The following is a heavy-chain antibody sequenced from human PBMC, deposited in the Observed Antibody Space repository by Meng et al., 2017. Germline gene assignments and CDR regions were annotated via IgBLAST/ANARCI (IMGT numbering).Heavy chain of an antibody. CDR2: INAGNGNT. D-gene: IGHD2-21*02. V-gene: IGHV1-3*01. J-gene: IGHJ4*02. CDR3: ARDLGAGVVTAINY. CDR1: GYTFTSYA. Sequence: QVPLVQSGAEVKKPGASVKVSCKASGYTFTSYAMHWVRQAPGQRLEWMGWINAGNGNTKYSQKFQGRVTITRDTSASTAYMELSSLRSEDTAVYYCARDLGAGVVTAINYWGQGTLVTVSS.